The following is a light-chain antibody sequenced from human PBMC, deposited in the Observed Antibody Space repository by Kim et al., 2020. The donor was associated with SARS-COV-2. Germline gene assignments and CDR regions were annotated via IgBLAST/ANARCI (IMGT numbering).Light chain of an antibody. CDR3: QQYSSSPGR. Sequence: PGERTTRSRRDRQSGGSNDLAWDQQKPGEAPGLLIDGTSSRATGIPDRFSGSGSGTDFTLPITRMEPEDCAVYYCQQYSSSPGRFGRGTKVDIK. V-gene: IGKV3-20*01. CDR1: QSGGSND. J-gene: IGKJ1*01. CDR2: GTS.